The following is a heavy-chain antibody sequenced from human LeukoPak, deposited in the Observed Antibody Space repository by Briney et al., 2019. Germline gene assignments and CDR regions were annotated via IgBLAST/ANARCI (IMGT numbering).Heavy chain of an antibody. J-gene: IGHJ4*02. CDR2: INPNSGGT. V-gene: IGHV1-2*02. CDR3: ARAGRQYCSGGSCYVY. Sequence: ASVKVSCKASGYTFTGYYMYWVRQAPGQGLEWMGWINPNSGGTNYAQKFQGRVTMTRDTSISTAYMELSRLRSDDTAVYYCARAGRQYCSGGSCYVYWGQGTLVTVSS. CDR1: GYTFTGYY. D-gene: IGHD2-15*01.